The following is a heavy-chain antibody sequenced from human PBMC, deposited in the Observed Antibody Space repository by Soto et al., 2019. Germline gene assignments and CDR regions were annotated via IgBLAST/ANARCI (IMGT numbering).Heavy chain of an antibody. CDR3: VRSVILSGGTYRGLIRLHYFDT. Sequence: PGGSLRLSCAVSGFTFSNAWMNWVRQAPGKGLEWVGRIKSKTDGGTIDYAAPVKGRFTISTDDSKNTLYLQMNSLKTEDTAVYYCVRSVILSGGTYRGLIRLHYFDTWGPGTLVTVSS. CDR2: IKSKTDGGTI. CDR1: GFTFSNAW. V-gene: IGHV3-15*07. D-gene: IGHD2-15*01. J-gene: IGHJ4*02.